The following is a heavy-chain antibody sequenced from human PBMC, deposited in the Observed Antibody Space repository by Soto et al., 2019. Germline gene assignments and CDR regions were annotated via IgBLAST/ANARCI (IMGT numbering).Heavy chain of an antibody. CDR3: ARSDTYDSSGYDY. Sequence: QVQLQESGPGLVKPSQTLSLTCTVSGGSISSGGYYWSWIRQHPGKGLEWIGYIYYSGSTYYNPSLTSRVXXSXDXXKNQFSLKLSSVTAADTAVYYCARSDTYDSSGYDYWGQGTLVTVSS. V-gene: IGHV4-31*03. CDR2: IYYSGST. CDR1: GGSISSGGYY. D-gene: IGHD3-22*01. J-gene: IGHJ4*02.